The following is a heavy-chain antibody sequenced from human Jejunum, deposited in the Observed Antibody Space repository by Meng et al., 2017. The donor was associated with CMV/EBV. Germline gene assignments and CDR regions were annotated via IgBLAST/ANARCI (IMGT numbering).Heavy chain of an antibody. CDR3: ARQGHSYISPIDY. J-gene: IGHJ4*02. CDR1: GFTVSNNY. CDR2: ISMVGST. Sequence: EVQLVESGGGLIQPGGSLRLSCAASGFTVSNNYMAWVRQAPGKGLELVSVISMVGSTYYADSVKGRFTISRDNSKNTLYLQMDSLRAEDTAVYYCARQGHSYISPIDYWGQGTLFNVSS. V-gene: IGHV3-53*01. D-gene: IGHD3-10*01.